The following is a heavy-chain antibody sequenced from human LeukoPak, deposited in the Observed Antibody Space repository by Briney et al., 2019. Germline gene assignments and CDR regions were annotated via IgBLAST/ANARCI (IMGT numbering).Heavy chain of an antibody. J-gene: IGHJ4*02. V-gene: IGHV1-46*01. CDR1: GYTFTSNY. CDR2: IYPRDGST. Sequence: ASVKVSCKASGYTFTSNYIHWVRQAPGQGREWMGMIYPRDGSTSYAQKFQGRVTVTRDTSISTAYMELSRLRSDDTAVYYCARYITVGATYQHFDSWGQGTLVTVSS. D-gene: IGHD1-26*01. CDR3: ARYITVGATYQHFDS.